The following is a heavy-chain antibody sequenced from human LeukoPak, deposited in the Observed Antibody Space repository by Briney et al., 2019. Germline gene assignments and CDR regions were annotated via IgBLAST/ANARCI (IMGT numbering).Heavy chain of an antibody. CDR1: GFTFSDYF. CDR2: ISSSGTG. V-gene: IGHV3-11*04. J-gene: IGHJ4*02. CDR3: ARPAYCGGNCYYFPDY. D-gene: IGHD2-21*02. Sequence: GGTLRLSCAASGFTFSDYFMSWIRQAPGKGLEWLSHISSSGTGYYTDSVKGRATISRDNAKNSLYLQMNSLRAEDTAVYYCARPAYCGGNCYYFPDYWGQGTLVTVSS.